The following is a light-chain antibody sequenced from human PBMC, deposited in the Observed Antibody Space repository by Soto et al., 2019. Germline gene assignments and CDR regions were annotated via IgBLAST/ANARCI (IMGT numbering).Light chain of an antibody. CDR2: KAS. CDR3: QHYNSYSEA. CDR1: QSVSNW. J-gene: IGKJ1*01. V-gene: IGKV1-5*03. Sequence: EIKMYQSPSTLSASVGDRVIITCRASQSVSNWLAWYQQKPGKAPKLLIYKASTLKSGVPSRFSGSGSGTEFTLTISSLQPDDFATYYCQHYNSYSEAFGQGTKVDIK.